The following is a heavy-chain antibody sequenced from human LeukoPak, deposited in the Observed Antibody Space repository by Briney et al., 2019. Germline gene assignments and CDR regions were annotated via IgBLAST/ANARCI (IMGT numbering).Heavy chain of an antibody. J-gene: IGHJ4*02. Sequence: SETLSLTCTVSGDSISSSSYYWGWIRQPPGKGLEWIGHIYYSGSTYYNPSLESRVTISIDTSKNQFSLKLNSVTAADTAVYYCARVLPQWLARYYFDYWGQGSLVTVSS. CDR1: GDSISSSSYY. V-gene: IGHV4-39*01. CDR3: ARVLPQWLARYYFDY. CDR2: IYYSGST. D-gene: IGHD6-19*01.